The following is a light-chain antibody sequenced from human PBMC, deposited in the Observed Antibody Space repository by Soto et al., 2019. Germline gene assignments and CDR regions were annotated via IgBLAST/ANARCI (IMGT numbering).Light chain of an antibody. CDR1: RGINTY. J-gene: IGKJ1*01. Sequence: DMQGTQKTSSVSASVGDRVTMTCRASRGINTYVNWYQQKPGKAPKLLIFSASNLQGGVPSRFSGTGSGTDFTFAISSLLPEDFATYYCQQTYTTPRTFGQGTKVEIK. CDR3: QQTYTTPRT. CDR2: SAS. V-gene: IGKV1-39*01.